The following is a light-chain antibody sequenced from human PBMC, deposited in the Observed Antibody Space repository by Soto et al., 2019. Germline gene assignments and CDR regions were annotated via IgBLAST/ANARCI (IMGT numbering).Light chain of an antibody. J-gene: IGKJ1*01. V-gene: IGKV2-30*01. Sequence: DVVMTQSPLSLPVTLGHPASISSRSSQSLLYMNGNPYLYWFLQGPGQPPRRLIYQVSNRDSGVPDRFSGSGSGTDFTLRISRVEAEDVGVYYCMEGTHWWTFGQGTKVEIK. CDR3: MEGTHWWT. CDR2: QVS. CDR1: QSLLYMNGNPY.